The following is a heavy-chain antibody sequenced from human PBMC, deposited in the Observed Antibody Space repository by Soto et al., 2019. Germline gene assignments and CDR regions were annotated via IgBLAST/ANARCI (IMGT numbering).Heavy chain of an antibody. Sequence: QVQLVESGGGWVKPGGSLRLSCAASGFTFSGYYMTWIRQAPGKGLEWVSYISGTSDYTNYADSVKGRFTTSRDNAKNSLYLQMHSLRAEDTAVYYCARSRPHCSSNTCYGYYYGMDVWGQGTTVTVSS. CDR3: ARSRPHCSSNTCYGYYYGMDV. CDR1: GFTFSGYY. D-gene: IGHD2-2*01. V-gene: IGHV3-11*06. J-gene: IGHJ6*02. CDR2: ISGTSDYT.